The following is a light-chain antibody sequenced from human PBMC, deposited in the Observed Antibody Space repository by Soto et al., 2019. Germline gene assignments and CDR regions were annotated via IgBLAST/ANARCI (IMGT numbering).Light chain of an antibody. CDR3: SAYTSSRTYV. J-gene: IGLJ1*01. CDR1: SSDVGGYNY. CDR2: AVS. Sequence: QSALTQPASVSGSPGHSITLSYTGTSSDVGGYNYVSWYQQHPGKAPKLMISAVSNRTSGVSNRFSGSKSGNTASLTSSGLQAEDESDYYCSAYTSSRTYVFGTGTKVTVL. V-gene: IGLV2-14*01.